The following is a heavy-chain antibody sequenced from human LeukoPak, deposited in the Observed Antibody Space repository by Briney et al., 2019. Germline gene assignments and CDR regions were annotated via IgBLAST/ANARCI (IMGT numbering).Heavy chain of an antibody. CDR1: GGSISSYY. CDR2: IYTSGST. D-gene: IGHD6-13*01. Sequence: SETLSLTCTVSGGSISSYYWSWIRQPAGKGLEWIGRIYTSGSTNYNPSLKSRVTMSVDTSKNQFSLKLSSVTAADTAVYYCARDLSSSSSRGYFDYWGQGTLVAVSS. V-gene: IGHV4-4*07. J-gene: IGHJ4*02. CDR3: ARDLSSSSSRGYFDY.